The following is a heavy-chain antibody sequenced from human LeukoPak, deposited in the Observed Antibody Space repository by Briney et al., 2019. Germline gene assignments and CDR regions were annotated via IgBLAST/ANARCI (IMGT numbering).Heavy chain of an antibody. V-gene: IGHV5-51*01. Sequence: GESLRISCKGSGYSFITYRIGWVRQMPGKGLEWMGIIYLGDSDTRYSPSFQGQVTISVDKSISTAYLRWSSLKASDSGMYYCAIGRYCSGGTCYWSPDFWGQGTLVTVSS. J-gene: IGHJ4*02. CDR1: GYSFITYR. CDR2: IYLGDSDT. CDR3: AIGRYCSGGTCYWSPDF. D-gene: IGHD2-15*01.